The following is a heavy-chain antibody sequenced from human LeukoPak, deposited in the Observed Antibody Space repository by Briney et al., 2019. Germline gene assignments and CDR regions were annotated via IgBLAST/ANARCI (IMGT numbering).Heavy chain of an antibody. CDR1: GFTFDDYG. V-gene: IGHV3-20*04. D-gene: IGHD2-15*01. J-gene: IGHJ4*02. CDR3: ARAQYCSGGSCYFDY. Sequence: GGSLRLSCAASGFTFDDYGMSWVRQAPGKGLEWVSGINWNGGSTGYADSVKGRFTISRDNAKNSLYLQMNRLRAEDTALYYCARAQYCSGGSCYFDYWGQGTLVTVSS. CDR2: INWNGGST.